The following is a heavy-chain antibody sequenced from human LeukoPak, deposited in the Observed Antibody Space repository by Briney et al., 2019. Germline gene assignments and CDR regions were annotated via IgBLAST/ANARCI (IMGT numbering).Heavy chain of an antibody. Sequence: ASVKVSCKASGYTFTSYYMYWVRQAPGQGPEWMGIINPRGGSTDYAQKFQDRITMTSDTSTSTVYMELKSLTSEDTAVYSCARVGTTGATADNWGQGTLVTVSS. D-gene: IGHD4-11*01. J-gene: IGHJ4*02. CDR2: INPRGGST. CDR3: ARVGTTGATADN. V-gene: IGHV1-46*01. CDR1: GYTFTSYY.